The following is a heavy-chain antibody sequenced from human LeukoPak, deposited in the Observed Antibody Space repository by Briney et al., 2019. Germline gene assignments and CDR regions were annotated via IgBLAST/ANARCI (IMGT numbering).Heavy chain of an antibody. V-gene: IGHV4-34*01. CDR2: INHSGST. CDR1: GESFSGYY. CDR3: ARGLRYYDILTGYYTYYFDY. J-gene: IGHJ4*02. Sequence: PSETLSLTCAVYGESFSGYYWSWIRQPPGKGLEWIGEINHSGSTNYNPSLKSRVTISVDTSKNQFSLKLSSVTAADTAVYYCARGLRYYDILTGYYTYYFDYWGQGTLVTVSS. D-gene: IGHD3-9*01.